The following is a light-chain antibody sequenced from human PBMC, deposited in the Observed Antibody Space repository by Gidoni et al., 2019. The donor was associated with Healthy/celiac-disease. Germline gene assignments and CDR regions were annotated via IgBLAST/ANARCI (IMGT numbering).Light chain of an antibody. CDR1: QSVSSY. Sequence: EMVLPQSPATLSLSPGERAPLSCRASQSVSSYLAWYQQKPGQAPRLLIYDASNRATGIPARFSCSGSGTDFTLTISSLEPEDFAVYYCQQRSNWPQITFGQGTRLEIK. V-gene: IGKV3-11*01. CDR3: QQRSNWPQIT. J-gene: IGKJ5*01. CDR2: DAS.